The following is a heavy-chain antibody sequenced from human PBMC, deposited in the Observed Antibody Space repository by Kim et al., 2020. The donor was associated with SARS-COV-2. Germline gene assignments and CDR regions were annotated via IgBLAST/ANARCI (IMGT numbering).Heavy chain of an antibody. J-gene: IGHJ4*02. CDR3: ARDLGSGAFDY. CDR2: INWNGGST. D-gene: IGHD7-27*01. Sequence: GGSLRLSCAASGFTFGDYGMSWVRQAPGKGLEWVSGINWNGGSTGYADSVKGRFTISRDNAKNSLYLQMNSLRAEDTALYYCARDLGSGAFDYWGQGTLVTVSS. V-gene: IGHV3-20*04. CDR1: GFTFGDYG.